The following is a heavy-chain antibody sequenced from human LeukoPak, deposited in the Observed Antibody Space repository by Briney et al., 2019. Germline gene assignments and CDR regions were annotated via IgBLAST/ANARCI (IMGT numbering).Heavy chain of an antibody. CDR2: ITGDGRST. CDR3: GRRSYDSIGPSD. J-gene: IGHJ4*02. D-gene: IGHD3-22*01. CDR1: GFTFHLYA. Sequence: GGSLRLSCAASGFTFHLYAMHWVRLAPGKGLEWVSLITGDGRSTYYADSVKGRFTISRDNSKNSLDLQMNSLRTEDTALYYCGRRSYDSIGPSDWGQVIMVTV. V-gene: IGHV3-43*02.